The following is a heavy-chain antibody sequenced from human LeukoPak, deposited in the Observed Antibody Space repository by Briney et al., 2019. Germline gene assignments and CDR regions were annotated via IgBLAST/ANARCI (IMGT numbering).Heavy chain of an antibody. V-gene: IGHV3-66*02. CDR3: ARGQYYDFWSGYEYNWFDP. CDR1: GFTVSSNY. CDR2: IYSGGST. D-gene: IGHD3-3*01. J-gene: IGHJ5*02. Sequence: PGGSLRLSCAASGFTVSSNYMSWVRQAPGKGLEWVSVIYSGGSTYYADSVKGRFTISRDNSKNTLYLQMNSLRAEETAVYYCARGQYYDFWSGYEYNWFDPWGQGTLVTVSS.